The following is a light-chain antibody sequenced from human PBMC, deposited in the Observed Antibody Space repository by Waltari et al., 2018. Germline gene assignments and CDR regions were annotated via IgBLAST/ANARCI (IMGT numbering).Light chain of an antibody. J-gene: IGKJ4*01. Sequence: DIQMTQSPSTLSASVGDRVTITCRASQSISSWLTWYQQKPGKAPKLLIYKAFSLESGVPSRFSGSGSGSEFTLTISSLQPDDFATYYCEQYNSVPLTFGGGTEVEIK. CDR2: KAF. V-gene: IGKV1-5*03. CDR1: QSISSW. CDR3: EQYNSVPLT.